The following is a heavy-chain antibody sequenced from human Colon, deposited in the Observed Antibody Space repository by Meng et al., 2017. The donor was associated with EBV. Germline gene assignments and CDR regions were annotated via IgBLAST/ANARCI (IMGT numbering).Heavy chain of an antibody. Sequence: QLRLQDHGPGLAKPSGTPPFPCAVAGGSLRSRTWWSWVRQPPGKGLEWIGEIYHSGSTNYNPSLKCRVTISVAESKNQFSPRLSSVTAADTAVYYCARVGAYCGGDCYHPRWGQGTLVTVSS. CDR3: ARVGAYCGGDCYHPR. D-gene: IGHD2-21*02. V-gene: IGHV4-4*02. CDR2: IYHSGST. CDR1: GGSLRSRTW. J-gene: IGHJ4*02.